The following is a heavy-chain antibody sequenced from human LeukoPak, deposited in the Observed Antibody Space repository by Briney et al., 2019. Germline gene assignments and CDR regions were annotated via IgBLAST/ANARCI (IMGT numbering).Heavy chain of an antibody. CDR3: ASTGSYSGRFDY. CDR2: INHSGGT. D-gene: IGHD3-10*01. Sequence: PSETLSLTCAVYGGSFSGYYWSWIRQPPGKGLEWIGEINHSGGTNYNPSLKSRVTISVDTSKNQFSLKLSSVTAADTAVYYCASTGSYSGRFDYWGQGTLVTVSS. J-gene: IGHJ4*02. V-gene: IGHV4-34*01. CDR1: GGSFSGYY.